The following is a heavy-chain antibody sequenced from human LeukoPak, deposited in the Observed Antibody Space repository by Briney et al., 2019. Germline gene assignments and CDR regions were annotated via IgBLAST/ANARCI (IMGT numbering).Heavy chain of an antibody. D-gene: IGHD6-19*01. CDR2: TSYDGYNK. J-gene: IGHJ4*01. V-gene: IGHV3-30*04. CDR1: GITFRNYS. Sequence: GGSLRLSWAASGITFRNYSIPWGRPAPGKGLEMEALTSYDGYNKYYGDSVKGRFTISRDNAKNTLYLQMNSLRTDDTAVYFCARAGSSGSFDSWGHGALVTVSS. CDR3: ARAGSSGSFDS.